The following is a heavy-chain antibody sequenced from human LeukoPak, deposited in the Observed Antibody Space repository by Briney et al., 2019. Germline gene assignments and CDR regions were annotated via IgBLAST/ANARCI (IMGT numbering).Heavy chain of an antibody. V-gene: IGHV4-39*01. Sequence: SETLSLTCTVSGGSISSSSYYWGWIRQPPGKGLEWIGSIYYSGGTYYNPSLKSRVTISVDTSKNQFSLKLSSVTAADTAVYYCARHGIRIVATIRPYYYMDVWGKGTTVTISS. J-gene: IGHJ6*03. CDR3: ARHGIRIVATIRPYYYMDV. CDR1: GGSISSSSYY. D-gene: IGHD5-12*01. CDR2: IYYSGGT.